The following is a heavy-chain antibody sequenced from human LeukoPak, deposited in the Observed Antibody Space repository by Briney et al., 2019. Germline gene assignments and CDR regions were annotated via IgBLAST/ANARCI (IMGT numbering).Heavy chain of an antibody. CDR1: GFTFSSYA. Sequence: PGGSLRLSCAASGFTFSSYAMSWVRQAPGKGLEWVSAISGSGGSTYYADSVKGRFTIARDNSKNTLYLQMNSLRAEDTAVYYCARWVVAARDYWGQGTLVTVSS. V-gene: IGHV3-23*01. CDR3: ARWVVAARDY. CDR2: ISGSGGST. D-gene: IGHD2-15*01. J-gene: IGHJ4*02.